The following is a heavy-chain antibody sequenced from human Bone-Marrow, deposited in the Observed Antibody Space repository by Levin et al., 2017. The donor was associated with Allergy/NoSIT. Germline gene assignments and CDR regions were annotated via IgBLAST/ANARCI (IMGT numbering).Heavy chain of an antibody. CDR1: GFTFSDYY. J-gene: IGHJ4*02. V-gene: IGHV3-11*01. D-gene: IGHD3-3*02. CDR2: ISSSGSTI. Sequence: GESLKISCAASGFTFSDYYMSWIRQAPGKGLEWVSYISSSGSTIYYADSVKGRFTISRDNAKNSLYLQMNSLRAEDTAVYYCARDLADPPVFDYWGQGTLVTVSS. CDR3: ARDLADPPVFDY.